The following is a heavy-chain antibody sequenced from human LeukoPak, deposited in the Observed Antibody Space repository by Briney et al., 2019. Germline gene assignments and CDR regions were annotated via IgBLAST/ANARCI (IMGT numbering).Heavy chain of an antibody. CDR2: IYPGDSDT. D-gene: IGHD2-2*01. CDR1: GYSFTSYW. V-gene: IGHV5-51*01. Sequence: GESLQISCKGSGYSFTSYWIGWVRQMPGKGLEWMGIIYPGDSDTRYSPSFQGQVTISADKSISTAYLQWSSLKASDTAIYYCARQYCSSTSCLYYYYGMDVWGQGTTVTVSS. J-gene: IGHJ6*02. CDR3: ARQYCSSTSCLYYYYGMDV.